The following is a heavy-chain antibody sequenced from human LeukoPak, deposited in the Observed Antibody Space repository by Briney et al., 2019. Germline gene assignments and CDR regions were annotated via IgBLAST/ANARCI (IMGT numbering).Heavy chain of an antibody. Sequence: RGSLRLSCAASGFTFSSYSMNWVRQAPGKGLEWVSYLNGGSSTRYYADSVKGRFTASRDSGENSMFLQMNSLRVEDTAVYYCARVSGVTPRYWGQGTLVIVSS. CDR3: ARVSGVTPRY. V-gene: IGHV3-48*04. D-gene: IGHD4-23*01. CDR2: LNGGSSTR. CDR1: GFTFSSYS. J-gene: IGHJ4*02.